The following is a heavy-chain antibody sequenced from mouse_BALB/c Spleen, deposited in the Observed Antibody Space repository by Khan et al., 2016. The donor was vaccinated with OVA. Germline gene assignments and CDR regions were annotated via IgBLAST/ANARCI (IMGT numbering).Heavy chain of an antibody. CDR1: GYTFTSYT. CDR3: VRDGAYHRNDGWFAY. V-gene: IGHV1-4*01. CDR2: INPSNGYT. J-gene: IGHJ3*01. Sequence: QVQLKESGAELARPGASVKMSCKASGYTFTSYTIHWIKKRPGQGLEWIGYINPSNGYTNYNQKFKDKATLTTDKSSTTAYLQLSSLTFDDSAVYNGVRDGAYHRNDGWFAYWGQGTLVTVSA. D-gene: IGHD2-14*01.